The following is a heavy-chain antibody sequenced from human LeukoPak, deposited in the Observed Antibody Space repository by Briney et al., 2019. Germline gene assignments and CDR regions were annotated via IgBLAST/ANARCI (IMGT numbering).Heavy chain of an antibody. CDR3: VKESDEYSSSSSDY. D-gene: IGHD6-6*01. J-gene: IGHJ4*02. CDR1: GFTFNNYG. Sequence: PGGSLRLSCAASGFTFNNYGMQWVRQAPGKGLEWVAVISYTGNTKYYVDSVKGRFTTSRDNSKNTLYLQMNSLRAEDTAVYYCVKESDEYSSSSSDYWGQGTLVTVSS. CDR2: ISYTGNTK. V-gene: IGHV3-30*18.